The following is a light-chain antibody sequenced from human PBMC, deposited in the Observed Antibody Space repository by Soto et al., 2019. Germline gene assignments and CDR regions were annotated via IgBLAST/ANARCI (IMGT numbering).Light chain of an antibody. CDR2: GVY. CDR3: QFSGSSLIP. J-gene: IGKJ5*01. V-gene: IGKV3-20*01. CDR1: QSVSSN. Sequence: IVVTHSPATLSVSPGEIATLSFRASQSVSSNLAWYQHKPCQSPRLLIYGVYSRATGTPDRFSGSGSGTDFTLTISRLEPEDSAVYYCQFSGSSLIPFGQGTRLAIK.